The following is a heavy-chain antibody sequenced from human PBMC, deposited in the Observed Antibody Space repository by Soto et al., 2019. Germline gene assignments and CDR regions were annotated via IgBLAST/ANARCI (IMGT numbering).Heavy chain of an antibody. CDR2: IKSKTDGGTT. CDR1: GFTFSNAW. V-gene: IGHV3-15*07. CDR3: TTGDSGSYYGYSYYGMDV. J-gene: IGHJ6*02. D-gene: IGHD1-26*01. Sequence: GSLRLSCAASGFTFSNAWMNWVRQAPGKGLKWVGRIKSKTDGGTTDYAAPVKGRFTISRDDSKNTLYLQMNSLKTEDTAVYYCTTGDSGSYYGYSYYGMDVWGQGTTVTVSS.